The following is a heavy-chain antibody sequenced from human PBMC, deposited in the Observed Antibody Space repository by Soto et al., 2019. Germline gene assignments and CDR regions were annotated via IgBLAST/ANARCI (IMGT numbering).Heavy chain of an antibody. D-gene: IGHD1-26*01. V-gene: IGHV4-39*01. CDR2: IYYSGST. Sequence: QLQLQESGPGLVKPSETLSLTCTVSGGSISSSSYFWGWIRQPPGKGLEWIGSIYYSGSTHYNPSRKMRAPISADTAKNQFSLKLTSLTAAATAVYYCARQAALRDSGSYFWDYGMDVWGQGTTVTVSS. J-gene: IGHJ6*02. CDR3: ARQAALRDSGSYFWDYGMDV. CDR1: GGSISSSSYF.